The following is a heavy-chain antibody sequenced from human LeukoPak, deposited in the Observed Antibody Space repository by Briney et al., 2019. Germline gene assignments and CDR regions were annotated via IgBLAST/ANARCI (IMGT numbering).Heavy chain of an antibody. Sequence: PGGSLRLSCAASGFTFSDYYMSWIRQAPGKGLEWVSAISGSGGSTYYADSVKGRFTISRDNSKNTLYLQMNSLRAEDTAVYYCAKWHSSSWYLRTWGQGTLVTVSS. V-gene: IGHV3-23*01. J-gene: IGHJ4*02. D-gene: IGHD6-13*01. CDR1: GFTFSDYY. CDR2: ISGSGGST. CDR3: AKWHSSSWYLRT.